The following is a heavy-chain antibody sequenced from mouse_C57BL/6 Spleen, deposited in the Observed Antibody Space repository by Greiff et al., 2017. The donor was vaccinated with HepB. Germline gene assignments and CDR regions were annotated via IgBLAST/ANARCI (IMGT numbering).Heavy chain of an antibody. CDR2: IYPGSGNT. J-gene: IGHJ1*03. CDR3: ARRGNYGSSYGWYFDV. Sequence: QVQLQQSGAELVRPGASVKLSCKASGYTFTDYYINWVKQRPGQGLEWIARIYPGSGNTYYNEKFKGKATLTAEKSSSTAYMQLSSLTSEDSAVYFCARRGNYGSSYGWYFDVWGTGTTVTVSS. CDR1: GYTFTDYY. V-gene: IGHV1-76*01. D-gene: IGHD1-1*01.